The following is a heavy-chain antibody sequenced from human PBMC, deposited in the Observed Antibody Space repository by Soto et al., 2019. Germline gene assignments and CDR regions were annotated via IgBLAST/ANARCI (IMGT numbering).Heavy chain of an antibody. J-gene: IGHJ4*02. CDR3: AWAYCFGSGTSYTLYY. D-gene: IGHD3-10*01. CDR2: ISDDGVSK. CDR1: GFTFSNYG. Sequence: GGSLRLSCAASGFTFSNYGMHWVRQAPGKGLERVAVISDDGVSKYYADSVQGRFTISRDNSERAVFLQRNSLRPDDTAVYFCAWAYCFGSGTSYTLYYWGQGTQVTVSS. V-gene: IGHV3-30*03.